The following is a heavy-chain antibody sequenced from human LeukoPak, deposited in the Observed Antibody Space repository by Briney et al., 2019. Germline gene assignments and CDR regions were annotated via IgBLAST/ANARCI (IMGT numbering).Heavy chain of an antibody. CDR1: GFTFSSYA. J-gene: IGHJ6*02. D-gene: IGHD3-3*01. V-gene: IGHV3-30-3*01. Sequence: PGRSLRLSCAASGFTFSSYAMHWVRQAPGKGLEWVAVISYDGSNKYYADSVKGRFTISRDNSKNTLYLQMNSLRAEDTAVYYCARDKEGGYDFWSGYSSRYYGMDVWGQGTTVTVSS. CDR2: ISYDGSNK. CDR3: ARDKEGGYDFWSGYSSRYYGMDV.